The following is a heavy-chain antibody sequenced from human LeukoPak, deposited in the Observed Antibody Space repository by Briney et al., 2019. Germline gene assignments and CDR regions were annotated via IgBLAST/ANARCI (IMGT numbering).Heavy chain of an antibody. CDR2: MRQDGTEI. CDR1: GFTFRNYW. D-gene: IGHD3-10*01. CDR3: ARVEEGYGSGRRENFYYYYMDV. Sequence: SGGSLRLSCAASGFTFRNYWMTWVRQAPGKGLEWVANMRQDGTEIYYVDSVKGRFTISRDNAKNSLYLQMNSLRAEDTAVYYCARVEEGYGSGRRENFYYYYMDVWGKGTTVTISS. V-gene: IGHV3-7*03. J-gene: IGHJ6*03.